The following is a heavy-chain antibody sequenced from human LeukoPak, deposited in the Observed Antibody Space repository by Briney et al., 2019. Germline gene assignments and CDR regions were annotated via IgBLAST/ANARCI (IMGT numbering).Heavy chain of an antibody. V-gene: IGHV3-23*01. Sequence: GGSLRLSCAASGFTFSSYAMSWVRQAPGKGLEWVSAISGSGGSTYYADSVKGRFTISRDNSKNTLYLQTNSLRAEDTAVYYCAKKLKGTYGSGTIDYWGQGTLVTVSS. CDR2: ISGSGGST. D-gene: IGHD3-10*01. CDR1: GFTFSSYA. J-gene: IGHJ4*02. CDR3: AKKLKGTYGSGTIDY.